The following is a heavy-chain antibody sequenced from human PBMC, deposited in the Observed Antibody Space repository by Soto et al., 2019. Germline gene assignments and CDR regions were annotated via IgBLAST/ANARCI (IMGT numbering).Heavy chain of an antibody. CDR1: GYTFTGYY. J-gene: IGHJ6*02. CDR3: ARDFWATYYYDSSGKTDQYGMDV. Sequence: ASVKVSCKASGYTFTGYYMHWVRQAPGQGLEWMGWINPNSGGTNYAQKLQGWVTMTRDTSISTVYMGLSRLRSDDTAVYYCARDFWATYYYDSSGKTDQYGMDVWGQGTTVTVSS. V-gene: IGHV1-2*04. CDR2: INPNSGGT. D-gene: IGHD3-22*01.